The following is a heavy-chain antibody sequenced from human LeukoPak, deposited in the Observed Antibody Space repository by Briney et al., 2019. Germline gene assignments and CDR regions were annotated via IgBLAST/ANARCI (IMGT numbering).Heavy chain of an antibody. CDR3: AKVAIAANYYFDY. D-gene: IGHD6-6*01. CDR1: GFPFSTND. CDR2: ISGSASGGT. J-gene: IGHJ4*02. V-gene: IGHV3-23*01. Sequence: GSLRLSCAASGFPFSTNDMTWVRQAPGKGLEWVSAISGSASGGTTYGDSVKGRFTISRDNSESTLYLQMNSLRAEDTAVYYCAKVAIAANYYFDYWGQGTLVTVSS.